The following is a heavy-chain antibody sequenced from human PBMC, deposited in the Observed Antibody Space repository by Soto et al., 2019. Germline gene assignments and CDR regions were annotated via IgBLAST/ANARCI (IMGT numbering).Heavy chain of an antibody. V-gene: IGHV3-53*01. D-gene: IGHD3-22*01. CDR2: IYSGGST. Sequence: XGSLRLSCAASGLTVSSNYMSWVRQAPGKGLEWVSVIYSGGSTYYADSVKGRFTISRDNSKNTLYLQMNSLRAEDTAVYYCARVTGYYDSSGPGPFDYWGQGTLVTVSS. J-gene: IGHJ4*02. CDR1: GLTVSSNY. CDR3: ARVTGYYDSSGPGPFDY.